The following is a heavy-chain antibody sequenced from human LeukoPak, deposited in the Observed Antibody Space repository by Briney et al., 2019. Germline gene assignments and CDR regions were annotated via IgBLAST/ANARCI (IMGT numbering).Heavy chain of an antibody. V-gene: IGHV3-21*01. CDR3: ARDGGTTIFPLYMDV. CDR2: ISSSSSYI. CDR1: GYTFSSYS. D-gene: IGHD3-9*01. Sequence: GGSLRLSCAASGYTFSSYSMNWVRQAPGKGLEWVSSISSSSSYIYYADSVKGRFTISRDNAKHSLYLQMNSLRAEDTAVYYCARDGGTTIFPLYMDVWGKGTTVTVSS. J-gene: IGHJ6*03.